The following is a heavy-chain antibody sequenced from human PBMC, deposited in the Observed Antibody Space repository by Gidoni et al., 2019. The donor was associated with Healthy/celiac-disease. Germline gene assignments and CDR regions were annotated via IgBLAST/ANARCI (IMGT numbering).Heavy chain of an antibody. D-gene: IGHD5-12*01. CDR1: GGSISSYY. CDR2: IYYSGST. V-gene: IGHV4-59*01. Sequence: QVQLQESCPGLVTPSETLSLTCTVSGGSISSYYWSWIRQPPGKGLEWIGYIYYSGSTKYNPSRKSRVSISVDTSKNQFSLKLSSVTAADTAVYYCARGGNSLSPFDYWGQGTLVTVSS. CDR3: ARGGNSLSPFDY. J-gene: IGHJ4*02.